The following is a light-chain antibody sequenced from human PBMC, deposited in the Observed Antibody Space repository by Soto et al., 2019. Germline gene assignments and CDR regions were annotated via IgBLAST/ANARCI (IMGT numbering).Light chain of an antibody. CDR1: QTINNC. Sequence: IVMTQSPGTLSVSPGQRATLSCRASQTINNCVAWYQQKPGQTPRLLIYGAFTLAAGIPARFSGSGSGTDFTLTISDVEPEDFAVYYCHQRKSWLRTFGQGTKVDIK. J-gene: IGKJ1*01. CDR3: HQRKSWLRT. CDR2: GAF. V-gene: IGKV3-11*01.